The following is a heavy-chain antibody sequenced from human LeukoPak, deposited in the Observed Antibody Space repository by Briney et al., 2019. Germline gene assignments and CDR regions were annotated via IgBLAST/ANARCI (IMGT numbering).Heavy chain of an antibody. D-gene: IGHD6-19*01. CDR3: ATGGPRGYSSGWYGDFDY. J-gene: IGHJ4*02. CDR1: GYTLTELS. Sequence: ASVKVSCKVSGYTLTELSMHWVRQAPGKGLEWMGGFDPEDGETIYAQKFRGRVTMTEDTSTDTAYMELSSLRSEDTAVYYCATGGPRGYSSGWYGDFDYWGQGTLVTVSS. V-gene: IGHV1-24*01. CDR2: FDPEDGET.